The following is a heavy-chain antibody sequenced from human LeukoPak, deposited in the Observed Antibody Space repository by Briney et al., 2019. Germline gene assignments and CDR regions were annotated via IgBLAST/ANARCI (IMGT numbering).Heavy chain of an antibody. CDR2: IRSKANSYAT. CDR1: GFTFSGFA. V-gene: IGHV3-73*01. J-gene: IGHJ4*02. Sequence: GGSLRLSCAASGFTFSGFAMHWVRQASGKGLEWVGRIRSKANSYATAYAASVKGRFTISRDDSKNTAYLQMNSLKTEDTAVYYCTRQGYSSGCFDYWGQGTLVTVSS. D-gene: IGHD6-19*01. CDR3: TRQGYSSGCFDY.